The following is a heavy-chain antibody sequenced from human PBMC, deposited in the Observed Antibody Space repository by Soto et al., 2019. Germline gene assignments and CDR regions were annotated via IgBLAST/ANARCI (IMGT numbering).Heavy chain of an antibody. CDR3: ARGIEDCGGDCSDFDI. CDR2: INAGNGNT. D-gene: IGHD2-21*02. CDR1: GYTFTSYA. J-gene: IGHJ2*01. Sequence: ASVKVSCKASGYTFTSYAMHWVRQAPGQRLEWMGWINAGNGNTKYSQKFQGRVTITRDTSASTAYMELSSLRAEDSAIYYCARGIEDCGGDCSDFDIWGRGTLVTVSS. V-gene: IGHV1-3*01.